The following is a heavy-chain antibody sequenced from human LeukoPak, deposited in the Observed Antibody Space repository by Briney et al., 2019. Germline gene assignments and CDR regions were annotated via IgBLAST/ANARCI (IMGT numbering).Heavy chain of an antibody. Sequence: GGSLRLSCAASGFTFSSYEMNWVRQAPGKGLEWVSYISSSGSTIYYADSVKGRFTISRDNSKNTLYLQMNSLRAEDTAVYYCAKSIMITFGGVIALGDAFDIWGQGTMVTVSS. CDR3: AKSIMITFGGVIALGDAFDI. CDR2: ISSSGSTI. D-gene: IGHD3-16*02. V-gene: IGHV3-48*03. J-gene: IGHJ3*02. CDR1: GFTFSSYE.